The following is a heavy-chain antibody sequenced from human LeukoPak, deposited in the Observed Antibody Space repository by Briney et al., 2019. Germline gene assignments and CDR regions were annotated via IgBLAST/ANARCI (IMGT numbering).Heavy chain of an antibody. V-gene: IGHV3-30-3*01. J-gene: IGHJ4*02. CDR1: GFTFSSYA. CDR3: ARARAGYCSSTSCRPFDY. Sequence: GRSLRLSCAASGFTFSSYAMHWVRRAPGKGLEWVAVISFDENNKYYADSVKGRFTISRDNSKNTLYLQMNSLRAEDTAVYYCARARAGYCSSTSCRPFDYWGQGTLVTVSS. CDR2: ISFDENNK. D-gene: IGHD2-2*01.